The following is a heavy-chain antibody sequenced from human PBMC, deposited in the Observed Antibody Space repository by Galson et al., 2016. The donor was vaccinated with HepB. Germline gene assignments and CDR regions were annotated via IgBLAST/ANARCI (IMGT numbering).Heavy chain of an antibody. CDR1: GYPFTNHA. V-gene: IGHV1-3*01. CDR2: ISAANGDR. J-gene: IGHJ5*02. Sequence: SCKASGYPFTNHAIHWVRQAPGQGLEWMGWISAANGDRKYAEKFQGRVTFSRDTSASTAYMELSSLTSEDTAVLYCTRAVTATGDWFGPWGKGTLVSVSS. D-gene: IGHD2-21*02. CDR3: TRAVTATGDWFGP.